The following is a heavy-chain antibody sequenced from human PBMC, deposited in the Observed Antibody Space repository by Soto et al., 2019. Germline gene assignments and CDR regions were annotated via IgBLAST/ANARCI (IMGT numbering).Heavy chain of an antibody. CDR3: AVSPGDAFDI. CDR1: GGSFSGYY. V-gene: IGHV4-34*01. Sequence: QVQLQQWGAGLLKPSETLSLTCAVYGGSFSGYYWSWIRQPPGKGLEWIGEINHSGSTNYNPSLKSRVTISVDTSKNQFSLKLSYVTAADTAVYYCAVSPGDAFDIWGQGTMVTVSS. CDR2: INHSGST. J-gene: IGHJ3*02.